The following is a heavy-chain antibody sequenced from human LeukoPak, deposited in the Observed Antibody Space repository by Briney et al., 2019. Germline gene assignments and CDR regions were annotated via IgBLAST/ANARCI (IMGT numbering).Heavy chain of an antibody. D-gene: IGHD6-19*01. Sequence: TSETLSLTRTVFGGSISSSSHYWGWISQPPGEGLEWIGSIYFSGSTYYSPSLKSRVTISVDPSTNQFSLKLSSVTAADTAVYFCARHQWLGPFDSWGQGTLVTVSS. J-gene: IGHJ4*02. CDR2: IYFSGST. V-gene: IGHV4-39*01. CDR3: ARHQWLGPFDS. CDR1: GGSISSSSHY.